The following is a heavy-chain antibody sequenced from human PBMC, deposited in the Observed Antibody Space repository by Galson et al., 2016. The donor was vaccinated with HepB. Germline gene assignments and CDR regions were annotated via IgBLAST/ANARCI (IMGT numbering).Heavy chain of an antibody. V-gene: IGHV3-20*01. D-gene: IGHD2-2*02. CDR1: GFTFDDYG. CDR3: ARVRGYCSSSSCYKGNYFDY. J-gene: IGHJ4*02. CDR2: INWNGGST. Sequence: SLRLSCAASGFTFDDYGMSWVRQAPGKGLEWVSGINWNGGSTDYVDSAQGRFTIARDNAKNSLYLQMNSLRAVDTALYHCARVRGYCSSSSCYKGNYFDYWGQGNLVTVSS.